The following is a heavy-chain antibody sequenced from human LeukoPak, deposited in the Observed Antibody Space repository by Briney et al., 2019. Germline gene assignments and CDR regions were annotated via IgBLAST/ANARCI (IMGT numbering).Heavy chain of an antibody. V-gene: IGHV4-34*01. CDR2: INQSGST. Sequence: PSETLSLTCAVSGGSFSDYYWSWIRQSPGRGLEWIGEINQSGSTDYNPSLKSRVIISMDTSKTQFSLNLSSVTAADTAVYYCARDYDSSGYYPFYWGQGTQVTVSS. D-gene: IGHD3-22*01. CDR1: GGSFSDYY. CDR3: ARDYDSSGYYPFY. J-gene: IGHJ4*02.